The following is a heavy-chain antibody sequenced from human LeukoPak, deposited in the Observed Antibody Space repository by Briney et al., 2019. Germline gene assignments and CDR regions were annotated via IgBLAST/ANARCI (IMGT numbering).Heavy chain of an antibody. D-gene: IGHD1-26*01. V-gene: IGHV4-30-4*01. J-gene: IGHJ4*02. CDR1: GDSISSGDYY. CDR3: AGSEVGATRGFDY. CDR2: IYYSGST. Sequence: SETLSLTCTVSGDSISSGDYYWSWIRQPPGKGLEWIGYIYYSGSTYYNPSLKSRVTISVDTSKNQFSLKLSSVTAADTAVYYCAGSEVGATRGFDYWGQGTLVTVSS.